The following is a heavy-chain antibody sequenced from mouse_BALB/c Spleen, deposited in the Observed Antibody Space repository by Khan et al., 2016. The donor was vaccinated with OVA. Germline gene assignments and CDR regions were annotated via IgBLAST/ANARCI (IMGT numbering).Heavy chain of an antibody. CDR2: KNTYTGEP. V-gene: IGHV9-3-1*01. Sequence: QVQLKQSGPELKKPGETVKISCKASGYTFTNYGMNWVKQAPGKGLKWMGWKNTYTGEPTYADDFKGRFAFSLETSANTAYLQINNLKNEDTATYFCARSASYWFFDVWGAGTTVTVSS. CDR3: ARSASYWFFDV. J-gene: IGHJ1*01. D-gene: IGHD6-1*01. CDR1: GYTFTNYG.